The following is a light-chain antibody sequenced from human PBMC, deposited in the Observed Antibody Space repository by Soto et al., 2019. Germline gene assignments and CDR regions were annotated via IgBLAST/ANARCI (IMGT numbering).Light chain of an antibody. CDR2: AAS. V-gene: IGKV1-27*01. J-gene: IGKJ2*01. CDR1: QGISNY. CDR3: QKYNSAPHT. Sequence: DIQMTQSPSSLSASVGDRVTITCRASQGISNYLAWYQQKPRKVPKLLIYAASTLQSGVPSRFRGSGSGTDFTLTISSMQPEDGATYYCQKYNSAPHTFGQGTKLEIK.